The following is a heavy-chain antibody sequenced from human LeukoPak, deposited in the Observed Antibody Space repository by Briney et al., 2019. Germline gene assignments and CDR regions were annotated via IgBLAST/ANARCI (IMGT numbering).Heavy chain of an antibody. Sequence: PGGPLRLSCAASGSTFSAYWMTWVRQAPGKGLEWVASIKQDGSEKYYVDSVKGRFTISRDNAKNSLYLQMNSLRAEDTAVYYCARSLVWSYAFDIWGQGTMVTVSS. V-gene: IGHV3-7*01. D-gene: IGHD4/OR15-4a*01. CDR2: IKQDGSEK. CDR1: GSTFSAYW. J-gene: IGHJ3*02. CDR3: ARSLVWSYAFDI.